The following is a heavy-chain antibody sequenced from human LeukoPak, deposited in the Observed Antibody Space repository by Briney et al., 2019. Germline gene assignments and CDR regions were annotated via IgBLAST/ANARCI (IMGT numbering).Heavy chain of an antibody. J-gene: IGHJ4*02. CDR1: GFTFSSYW. CDR2: ISGSGGST. CDR3: AKGLAVRSSSVFDY. Sequence: PGGSLRLSCAASGFTFSSYWMSWVRQAPGKGLEWVSAISGSGGSTYYADSVKGRFTISRDNSKNTLYLQMNSLRAEDTAVYYCAKGLAVRSSSVFDYWGQGTLVTVSP. D-gene: IGHD6-6*01. V-gene: IGHV3-23*01.